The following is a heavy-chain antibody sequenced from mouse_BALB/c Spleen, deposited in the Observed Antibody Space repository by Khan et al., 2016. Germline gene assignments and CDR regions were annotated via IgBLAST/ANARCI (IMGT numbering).Heavy chain of an antibody. CDR1: GYTCTNYG. Sequence: QIQLVQSGPELKKPGETVKISCKASGYTCTNYGMNWVKKAPGKGLKWLGWINTYTGEPTYADDFQGRFAFSLVTSASTAYLQINYLKHADTATYFCARRSIYYDYDGFAYWGQGTLVTVAA. D-gene: IGHD2-4*01. V-gene: IGHV9-3-1*01. J-gene: IGHJ3*01. CDR2: INTYTGEP. CDR3: ARRSIYYDYDGFAY.